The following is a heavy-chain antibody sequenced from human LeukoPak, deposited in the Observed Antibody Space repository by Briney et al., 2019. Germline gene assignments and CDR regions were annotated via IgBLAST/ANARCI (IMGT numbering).Heavy chain of an antibody. Sequence: ASVKVSCQASGYTLTGYYMHWVRQAPGQGLEWMGWMNPTSDNTGYAQKFQGRATMTRDTSIGTAYMDRSGLTYEDSAVYYCARGPNGGDEFDPWGQGTLVTVSS. V-gene: IGHV1-8*02. CDR2: MNPTSDNT. CDR1: GYTLTGYY. D-gene: IGHD2-21*02. CDR3: ARGPNGGDEFDP. J-gene: IGHJ5*02.